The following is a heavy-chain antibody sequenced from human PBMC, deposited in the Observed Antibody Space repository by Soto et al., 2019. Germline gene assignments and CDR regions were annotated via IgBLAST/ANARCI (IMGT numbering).Heavy chain of an antibody. CDR3: ARERSNYATVRFDP. Sequence: QVQLVQSGAEVKKPGASVKVSCKASGYTFTSYDINWVRQATGQGLEWMGWMNPNSGNTGYAQKFQGRVTMTRNTSISTAYMEMSGLRSEDTAVYYCARERSNYATVRFDPWGQGTLVTVSS. CDR2: MNPNSGNT. CDR1: GYTFTSYD. V-gene: IGHV1-8*01. D-gene: IGHD4-4*01. J-gene: IGHJ5*02.